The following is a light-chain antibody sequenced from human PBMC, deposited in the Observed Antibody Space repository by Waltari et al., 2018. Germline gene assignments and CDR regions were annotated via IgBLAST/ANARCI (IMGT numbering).Light chain of an antibody. Sequence: QSALIQPPSVSGSPGQSVTISCTGTNSDVGSYDYVSWYQQHPGTVPKPMIYSVNTQPSGGPDRFSGSKSGNPASMTISGLQTEYETDYLCCSYTSSGTYVFATGTKVTVL. J-gene: IGLJ1*01. CDR2: SVN. V-gene: IGLV2-18*02. CDR1: NSDVGSYDY. CDR3: CSYTSSGTYV.